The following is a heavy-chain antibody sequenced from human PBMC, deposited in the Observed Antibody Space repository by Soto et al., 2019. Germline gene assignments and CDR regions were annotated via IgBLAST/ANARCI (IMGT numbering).Heavy chain of an antibody. CDR1: GFIFSNYA. Sequence: GGSLRLSCAASGFIFSNYAMTWVRQAPGKGLERVSTISGSGGTTYYTDSVKGRFTISRDNSKNTLYLQMNSLRAEDTAVYYCAKDLIAAVYGMDVWGQGTTVTVSS. V-gene: IGHV3-23*01. CDR2: ISGSGGTT. D-gene: IGHD6-6*01. CDR3: AKDLIAAVYGMDV. J-gene: IGHJ6*02.